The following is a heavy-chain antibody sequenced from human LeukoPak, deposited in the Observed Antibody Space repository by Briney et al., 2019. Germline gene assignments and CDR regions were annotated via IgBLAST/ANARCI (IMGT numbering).Heavy chain of an antibody. J-gene: IGHJ5*02. CDR1: GGSISIYY. D-gene: IGHD3-16*01. CDR3: ARNKRDFGLGFDP. CDR2: IYTSGSP. V-gene: IGHV4-4*07. Sequence: PSQTLSLTCTVSGGSISIYYWSWIRQPAGKGLEWIGRIYTSGSPNYNPSLKSRVTMSVDTSKNQFSLKLSSVTAADTAVYYCARNKRDFGLGFDPWGQGTLVTVSS.